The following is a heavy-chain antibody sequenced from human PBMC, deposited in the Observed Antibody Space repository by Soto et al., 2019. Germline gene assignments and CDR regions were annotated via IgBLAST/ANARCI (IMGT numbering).Heavy chain of an antibody. J-gene: IGHJ4*02. D-gene: IGHD3-22*01. CDR1: GGSVSSGIYY. CDR2: IYYSGST. Sequence: SETLSLTCTVTGGSVSSGIYYWSWIRQPPCKGLEWIGYIYYSGSTNYNPSLKSRVTISVDTSKNQFSLKLSSVTAADTAVYYCARAVTYYYDSSGYYYDYWGRRTLVTVSS. V-gene: IGHV4-61*01. CDR3: ARAVTYYYDSSGYYYDY.